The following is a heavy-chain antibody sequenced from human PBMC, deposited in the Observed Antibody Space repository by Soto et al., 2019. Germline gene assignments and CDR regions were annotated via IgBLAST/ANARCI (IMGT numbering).Heavy chain of an antibody. Sequence: RLSCAASGFSFSTEAMAWVRQAPWKGLEWLSAISGSGSDAYYTDSVRGRFTISRDNSKDTLLLQMSSVRSEDTAVYYCGRGQTRSGYGSGSFVAFDIWGQGTMVTVSS. D-gene: IGHD3-10*01. V-gene: IGHV3-23*01. CDR1: GFSFSTEA. CDR3: GRGQTRSGYGSGSFVAFDI. CDR2: ISGSGSDA. J-gene: IGHJ3*02.